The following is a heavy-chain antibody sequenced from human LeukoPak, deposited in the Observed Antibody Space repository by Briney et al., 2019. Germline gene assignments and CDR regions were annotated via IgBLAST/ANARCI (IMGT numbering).Heavy chain of an antibody. Sequence: PSETLSLTCAVYGGSFSGYYWSWIRQPPGKGLEWIGEINHSGSTNYNPSLKGRVTISVDTSKNQFSLKLSSVTAADTAVYYCARDVTAAFDYWGQGTLVTVSS. CDR3: ARDVTAAFDY. CDR1: GGSFSGYY. V-gene: IGHV4-34*01. D-gene: IGHD6-13*01. J-gene: IGHJ4*02. CDR2: INHSGST.